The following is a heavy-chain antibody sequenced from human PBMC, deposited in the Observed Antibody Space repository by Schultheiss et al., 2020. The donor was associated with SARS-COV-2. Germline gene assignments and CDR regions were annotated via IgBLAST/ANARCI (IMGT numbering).Heavy chain of an antibody. J-gene: IGHJ4*02. CDR3: ARVPHGASDDIDH. Sequence: SQTLSLTCAISGDSVSSNSAAWKWIRQSPSRGLEWLGRAYSRSKWSNDYAVSVNGRITINPDTSKNQFSLQLNSVTPEDTTVYYCARVPHGASDDIDHWGQGTLVTVSS. CDR1: GDSVSSNSAA. V-gene: IGHV6-1*01. D-gene: IGHD4-17*01. CDR2: AYSRSKWSN.